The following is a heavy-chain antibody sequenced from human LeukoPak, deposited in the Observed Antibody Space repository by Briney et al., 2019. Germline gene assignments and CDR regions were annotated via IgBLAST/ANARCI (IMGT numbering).Heavy chain of an antibody. CDR2: IHPSGAST. V-gene: IGHV1-46*03. Sequence: SEKVSCKASGYTFTDYYMHWVRQAPGQGLEWMGRIHPSGASTSYAQKFQGRVTMTRDTSTSTVYMELSSVTSEDTAVYYCSRVASGEPPDFDYWGQGTLVTVSS. CDR1: GYTFTDYY. J-gene: IGHJ4*02. CDR3: SRVASGEPPDFDY. D-gene: IGHD7-27*01.